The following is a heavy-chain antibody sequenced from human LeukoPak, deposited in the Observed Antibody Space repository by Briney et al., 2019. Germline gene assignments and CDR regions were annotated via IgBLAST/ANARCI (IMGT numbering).Heavy chain of an antibody. CDR2: IYYSGST. D-gene: IGHD3-10*01. V-gene: IGHV4-39*07. CDR1: GGSISSSSYY. CDR3: AREVSTRELLWFGELLYQNYYYYYYMDV. Sequence: SETLSLTCTVSGGSISSSSYYWGWIRQPPGKGLEWIGSIYYSGSTYYNPSLKSRVTISVDTSKNQFSLKLSSVTAADTAVYYCAREVSTRELLWFGELLYQNYYYYYYMDVWGKGTTVTVSS. J-gene: IGHJ6*03.